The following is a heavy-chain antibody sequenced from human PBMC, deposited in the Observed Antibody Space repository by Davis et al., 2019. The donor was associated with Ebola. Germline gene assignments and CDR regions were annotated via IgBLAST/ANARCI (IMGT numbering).Heavy chain of an antibody. CDR2: INPSGGST. CDR3: ARGNSGSSDY. J-gene: IGHJ4*02. V-gene: IGHV1-46*01. D-gene: IGHD1-26*01. Sequence: ASVKVSCKASGYTFTSYYMHWVRQAPGQGLEWMGWINPSGGSTSYAQKFQGRVTMTRNTSISTAYMELSSLTSEDTAVYYCARGNSGSSDYWGQGALVTVSS. CDR1: GYTFTSYY.